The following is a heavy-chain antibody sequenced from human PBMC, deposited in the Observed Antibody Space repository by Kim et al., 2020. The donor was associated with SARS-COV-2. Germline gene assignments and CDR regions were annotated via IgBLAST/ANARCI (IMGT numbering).Heavy chain of an antibody. J-gene: IGHJ4*02. D-gene: IGHD3-22*01. CDR3: AREPYYYDSSGLLDY. CDR2: INPNSGGT. CDR1: GYTFTGYY. Sequence: ASVKVSCKASGYTFTGYYMHWVRQAPGQGLEWMGRINPNSGGTNYAQKFQGRVTMTRDTSISTAYMELSRLRSDDTAVYYCAREPYYYDSSGLLDYWGQGTLVTVSS. V-gene: IGHV1-2*06.